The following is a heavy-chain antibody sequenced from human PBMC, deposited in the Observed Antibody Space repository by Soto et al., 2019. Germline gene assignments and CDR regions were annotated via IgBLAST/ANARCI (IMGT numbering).Heavy chain of an antibody. V-gene: IGHV1-46*01. CDR2: INPSGGST. CDR3: ARKVVVYYRCGGCCCVKDV. CDR1: GYPFTSYY. J-gene: IGHJ6*04. D-gene: IGHD3-10*01. Sequence: ASLKVSCKASGYPFTSYYMHWVRQAPCQGHEWMGIINPSGGSTSYAQKFQGRVTMTRDTSTSTAYMELSSLRSEDTAVYYCARKVVVYYRCGGCCCVKDVWDKGTTDSVSS.